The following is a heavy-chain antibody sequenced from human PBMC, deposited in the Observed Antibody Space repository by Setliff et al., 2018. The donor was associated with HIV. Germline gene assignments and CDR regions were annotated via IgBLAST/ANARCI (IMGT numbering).Heavy chain of an antibody. CDR3: ATGGGQSFDY. CDR2: TYLGAT. CDR1: GGTFSSYV. D-gene: IGHD1-26*01. Sequence: ASVKVSCKASGGTFSSYVISWVRQAPGQGLEWMGWTYLGATNYAQRFRDRFTVTTDTSTSTAYMELRGLSPDDTALYFCATGGGQSFDYWGQGTLVTVSS. J-gene: IGHJ4*02. V-gene: IGHV1-18*01.